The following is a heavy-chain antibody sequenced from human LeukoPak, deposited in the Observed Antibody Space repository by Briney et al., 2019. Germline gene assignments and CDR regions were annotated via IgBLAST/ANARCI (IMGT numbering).Heavy chain of an antibody. CDR3: ARDIRGSGNYGWLDP. Sequence: GGSLRLSCVPSVFTFSSYAMSLVRQAPGKGLEWVASISDSGGTTYYLDSVRGRFTISRDNSKNTLYLQMNSLRAEDTAIYSCARDIRGSGNYGWLDPWGQGTLVTVSS. J-gene: IGHJ5*02. CDR1: VFTFSSYA. V-gene: IGHV3-23*01. D-gene: IGHD3-10*01. CDR2: ISDSGGTT.